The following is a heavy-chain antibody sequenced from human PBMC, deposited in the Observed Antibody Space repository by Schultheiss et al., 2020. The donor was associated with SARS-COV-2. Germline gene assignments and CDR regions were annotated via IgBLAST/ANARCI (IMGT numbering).Heavy chain of an antibody. CDR3: ARHLYSTSGNYFYYYLGV. CDR1: GESFNGFS. D-gene: IGHD2-2*01. V-gene: IGHV4-34*01. J-gene: IGHJ6*03. CDR2: VSHSGGT. Sequence: SETLSLTCAVYGESFNGFSWTWIRQSPGKGLEWIGQVSHSGGTHYSPSLKRRVTISVDRSKNQFSLKLSSVTAADTAVYYCARHLYSTSGNYFYYYLGVWGKGTTVTVSS.